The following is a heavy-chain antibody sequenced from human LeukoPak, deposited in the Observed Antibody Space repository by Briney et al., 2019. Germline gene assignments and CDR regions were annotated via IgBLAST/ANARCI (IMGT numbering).Heavy chain of an antibody. CDR3: AREADYYDSSGYYSHFDY. CDR1: GFTVSSNY. Sequence: PGGSLRLSCAASGFTVSSNYMSWVRQAPGKGLEWVSVIYSGGSTYYADSVRGRFTISRDNSKNTLYLQMNSLRAEDTAVYYCAREADYYDSSGYYSHFDYWGQGTLVTVSS. V-gene: IGHV3-66*01. CDR2: IYSGGST. J-gene: IGHJ4*02. D-gene: IGHD3-22*01.